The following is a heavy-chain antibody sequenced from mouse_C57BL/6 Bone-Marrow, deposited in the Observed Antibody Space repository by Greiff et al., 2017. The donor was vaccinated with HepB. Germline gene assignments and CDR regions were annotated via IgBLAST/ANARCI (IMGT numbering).Heavy chain of an antibody. D-gene: IGHD1-1*01. V-gene: IGHV1-9*01. CDR2: ILPGSGGT. CDR3: ARRMIYYYVLDY. CDR1: GYTFTGYW. J-gene: IGHJ2*01. Sequence: VQLQQSGAELMKPGASVKLSCKATGYTFTGYWIEWVKQRPGHGLEWIGEILPGSGGTNYNEKLKGKATFTAETSPNTAYMQLSSLTTEDSAIYYCARRMIYYYVLDYWGQGTTLTVSS.